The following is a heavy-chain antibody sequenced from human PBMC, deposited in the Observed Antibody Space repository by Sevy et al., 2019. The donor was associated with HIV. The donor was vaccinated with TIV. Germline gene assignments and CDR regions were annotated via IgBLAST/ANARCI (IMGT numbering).Heavy chain of an antibody. V-gene: IGHV4-59*01. Sequence: SETLSLTCSVSGGSISSYFWTWVRQSPGKGLEWIGNIYFTGNTNYNPSLKSRVTISVDTSKNQFSLKLSSVTAADTAVYYCARAPPGSGEDYWGQGTLVTVSS. CDR1: GGSISSYF. CDR3: ARAPPGSGEDY. D-gene: IGHD2-15*01. J-gene: IGHJ4*02. CDR2: IYFTGNT.